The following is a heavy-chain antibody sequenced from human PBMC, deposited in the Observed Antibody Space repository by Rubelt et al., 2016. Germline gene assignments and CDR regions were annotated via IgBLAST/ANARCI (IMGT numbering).Heavy chain of an antibody. J-gene: IGHJ4*02. V-gene: IGHV3-23*01. Sequence: EVQLLESGGGLVQPGGSLRLSCAASGFTFSSYAMGWVRQAPGKGLEWVSGISAGGGSTYCAASVKGRFTISRDNSKKTLYLQMDSLRAEDTAVYYCAKKTTVTLDYWGQGTLVTVSS. D-gene: IGHD4-17*01. CDR2: ISAGGGST. CDR3: AKKTTVTLDY. CDR1: GFTFSSYA.